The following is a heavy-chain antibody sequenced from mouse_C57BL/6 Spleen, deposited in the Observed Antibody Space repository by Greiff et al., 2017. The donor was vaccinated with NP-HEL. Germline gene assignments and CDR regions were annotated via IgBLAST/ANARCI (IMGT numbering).Heavy chain of an antibody. CDR2: ISYDGSI. Sequence: EVKLMESGPGLVKPSQSLSLTCSVTGYSITSGYYWNWIRQFPGNKLEWMGYISYDGSINYNPSLKNRISITRDTSKNQFFLKVNSVTTEDTATYYCARDRHYSYGSDYAMDDWGQGISVTVSS. V-gene: IGHV3-6*01. CDR1: GYSITSGYY. J-gene: IGHJ4*01. D-gene: IGHD1-1*01. CDR3: ARDRHYSYGSDYAMDD.